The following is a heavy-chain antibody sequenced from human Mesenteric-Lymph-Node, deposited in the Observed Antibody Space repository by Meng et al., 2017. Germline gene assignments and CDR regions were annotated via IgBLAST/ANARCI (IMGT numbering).Heavy chain of an antibody. Sequence: SVKVSCKASAYTFTDYDYHVHWVRQAPGQGLEWMGGIIPIFGTANYAQKFQGRVTITADESTSTAYMEPSSLRSEDTAVYYCARGMRACTNGVCFESYYYYGMDVWGQGTTVTVS. CDR3: ARGMRACTNGVCFESYYYYGMDV. CDR2: IIPIFGTA. V-gene: IGHV1-69*13. CDR1: AYTFTDYDYH. J-gene: IGHJ6*02. D-gene: IGHD2-8*01.